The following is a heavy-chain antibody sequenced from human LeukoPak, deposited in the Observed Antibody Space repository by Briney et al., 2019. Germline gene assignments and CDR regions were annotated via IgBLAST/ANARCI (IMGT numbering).Heavy chain of an antibody. Sequence: GGSLRFSCAASGFTFSSYSMNWVRQAPGKGLEWVSSISSSSSYIYYADSVKGRFTISRDNAKNSLYLQMNSLRAEDTAVYYCASLPITTYYDILTGLAPYDYWGQGTLVTVSS. D-gene: IGHD3-9*01. CDR3: ASLPITTYYDILTGLAPYDY. CDR2: ISSSSSYI. CDR1: GFTFSSYS. J-gene: IGHJ4*02. V-gene: IGHV3-21*01.